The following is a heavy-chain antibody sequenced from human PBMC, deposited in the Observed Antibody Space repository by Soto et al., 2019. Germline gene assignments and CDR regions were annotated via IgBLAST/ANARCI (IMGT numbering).Heavy chain of an antibody. V-gene: IGHV1-69*12. Sequence: QVQLVQSGAEVKKPGSSVKVSCKASGGTFNSYVFNWVRQAPGQGLEWMGGIISIFGTPNYGQKFQGRVTITADESRCTGYMDLSSLTSEDTAIYYCARDLGSGYDPGDYWGQGTLVTVSS. J-gene: IGHJ4*02. CDR1: GGTFNSYV. CDR3: ARDLGSGYDPGDY. D-gene: IGHD5-12*01. CDR2: IISIFGTP.